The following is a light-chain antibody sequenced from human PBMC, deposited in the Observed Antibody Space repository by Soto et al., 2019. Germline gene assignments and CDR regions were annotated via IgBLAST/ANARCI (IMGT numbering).Light chain of an antibody. CDR1: SSNIGAGYD. Sequence: QSVLTQPPSVSGAPGQRVTISCTGSSSNIGAGYDVHWYQQLPGTAPKLLIYDNNNRPSGVPDRFSGSKSGTSASLAITGLQAEDEADYYCQSYDSSLREVFGTGTKVTVL. CDR2: DNN. CDR3: QSYDSSLREV. V-gene: IGLV1-40*01. J-gene: IGLJ1*01.